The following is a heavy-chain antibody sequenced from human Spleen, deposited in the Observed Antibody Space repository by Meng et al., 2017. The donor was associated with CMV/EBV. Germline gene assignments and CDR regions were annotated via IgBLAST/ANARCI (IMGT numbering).Heavy chain of an antibody. V-gene: IGHV1-18*01. CDR2: ISAYNGNT. Sequence: SCKASGYTFTSYGISWVRQAPGQGLEWMGWISAYNGNTNYAQKLRGRVTMTTDTYTSTAYMELRSLRSDDTAVYYCARTVAGRTYFDYWGQGTLVTVSS. CDR3: ARTVAGRTYFDY. D-gene: IGHD6-19*01. J-gene: IGHJ4*02. CDR1: GYTFTSYG.